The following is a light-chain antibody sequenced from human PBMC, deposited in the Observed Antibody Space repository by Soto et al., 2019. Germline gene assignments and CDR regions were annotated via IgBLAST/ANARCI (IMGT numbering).Light chain of an antibody. V-gene: IGKV3-20*01. CDR2: DAS. CDR3: QQFSSYPLT. J-gene: IGKJ4*01. Sequence: ELVLTPSPATLSLSPCESETLSFSASQRVGISYLAWYQQKPGQALRLLIYDASSRATGIPDRVSGGGSGTDFTLTISRLEPEDFAVDYCQQFSSYPLTFGGGTKVDI. CDR1: QRVGISY.